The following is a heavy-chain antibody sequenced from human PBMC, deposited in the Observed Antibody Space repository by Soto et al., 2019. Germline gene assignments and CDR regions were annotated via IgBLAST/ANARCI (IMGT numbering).Heavy chain of an antibody. D-gene: IGHD1-1*01. J-gene: IGHJ6*02. CDR3: AKERGWNTYYYGMDV. CDR1: GFTFDDYA. CDR2: ISWNSGSI. V-gene: IGHV3-9*01. Sequence: EVQLVESGGGLVQPGRSLRLSCAASGFTFDDYAMHWVRQAPGKGLEWVSGISWNSGSIGYADSVKGRFTISRDNAKNSLYLQMNSLRAEDTALYYCAKERGWNTYYYGMDVWGQGTTVTVSS.